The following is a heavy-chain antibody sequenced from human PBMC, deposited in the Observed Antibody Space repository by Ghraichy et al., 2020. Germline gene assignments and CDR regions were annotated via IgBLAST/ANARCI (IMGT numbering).Heavy chain of an antibody. CDR3: ARDRGYYDSSGHDAFDI. D-gene: IGHD3-22*01. Sequence: SVKVSCKASGGTFSSYAISWVRQAPGQGLEWMGGIIPIFGTANYAQKFQGRVTITAGESTSTAYMELSSLRSEDTAVYYCARDRGYYDSSGHDAFDIWGQGTMVTVSS. CDR2: IIPIFGTA. CDR1: GGTFSSYA. V-gene: IGHV1-69*13. J-gene: IGHJ3*02.